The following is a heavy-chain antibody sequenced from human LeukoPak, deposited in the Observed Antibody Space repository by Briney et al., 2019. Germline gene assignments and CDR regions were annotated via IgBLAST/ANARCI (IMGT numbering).Heavy chain of an antibody. CDR1: GFTFSSYG. J-gene: IGHJ3*02. Sequence: GRSLRLSCAASGFTFSSYGMHWVRQAPGKGLEWVAVISYDGSNKYYADSVKGRFTISRDNSKNTLYLQMNSLRAEDTAVYYCAREYSSSWYPVNAFDIWGQGTMVTVSS. D-gene: IGHD6-13*01. CDR3: AREYSSSWYPVNAFDI. CDR2: ISYDGSNK. V-gene: IGHV3-30*03.